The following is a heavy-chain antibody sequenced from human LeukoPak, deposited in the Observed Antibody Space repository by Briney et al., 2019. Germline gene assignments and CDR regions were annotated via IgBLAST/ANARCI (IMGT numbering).Heavy chain of an antibody. V-gene: IGHV4-34*01. CDR1: GGSFSGYY. CDR3: ARGSEYYDFWSGYPHTNWYFDL. CDR2: INLSGST. D-gene: IGHD3-3*01. J-gene: IGHJ2*01. Sequence: SETLSLTCAVYGGSFSGYYWSWIRQPPGKGLEWIGEINLSGSTNYNPSLKSRVTISVDTSKNQFSLKLSSVTAADTAVYYCARGSEYYDFWSGYPHTNWYFDLWGRGTLVTVSS.